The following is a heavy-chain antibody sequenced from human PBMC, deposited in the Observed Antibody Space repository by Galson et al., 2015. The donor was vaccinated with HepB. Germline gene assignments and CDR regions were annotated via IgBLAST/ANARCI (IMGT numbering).Heavy chain of an antibody. CDR2: IKQDGSEK. CDR3: ARFLGYSSSLYYYYYGMDV. CDR1: GFTFSSYW. Sequence: SLRLSCAASGFTFSSYWMSWVRQAPGKGLEWVANIKQDGSEKYYVDSVKGRFTISRDNAKNSLYLQMNSLRAEDTAVYYCARFLGYSSSLYYYYYGMDVWGQGTTVTVSS. J-gene: IGHJ6*02. V-gene: IGHV3-7*03. D-gene: IGHD6-13*01.